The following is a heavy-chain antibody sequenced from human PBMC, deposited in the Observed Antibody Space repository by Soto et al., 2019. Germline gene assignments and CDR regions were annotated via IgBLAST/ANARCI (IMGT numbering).Heavy chain of an antibody. D-gene: IGHD4-17*01. CDR3: ASQMALYGGGTPYYYYMDV. Sequence: KPSETLSLTCTVSGGSISSSSYYWGWIRQPPGKGLEWIGSIYYSGSTYYNPSLKSRVTISVDTSKNQFSLKLSSVTAADTAVYYCASQMALYGGGTPYYYYMDVWGKGTTVTVSS. CDR1: GGSISSSSYY. V-gene: IGHV4-39*01. J-gene: IGHJ6*03. CDR2: IYYSGST.